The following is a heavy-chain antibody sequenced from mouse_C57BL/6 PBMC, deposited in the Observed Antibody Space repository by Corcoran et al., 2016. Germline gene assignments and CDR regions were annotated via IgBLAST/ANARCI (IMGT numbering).Heavy chain of an antibody. CDR2: IYPGDGDT. CDR1: GYAFSSYW. CDR3: ARWNFYDGYLDY. J-gene: IGHJ2*01. Sequence: QVQLQQSGAELVKPGASVKISCKASGYAFSSYWMNWVKQRPGKGLEWIGQIYPGDGDTNYNGKFKGKATLTADKSSSTAYMQLSSLTSEYSAVYFCARWNFYDGYLDYWGQGTTLTVSS. V-gene: IGHV1-80*01. D-gene: IGHD2-3*01.